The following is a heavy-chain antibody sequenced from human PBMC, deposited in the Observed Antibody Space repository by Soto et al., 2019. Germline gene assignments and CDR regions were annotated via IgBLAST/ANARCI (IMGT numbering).Heavy chain of an antibody. J-gene: IGHJ6*02. CDR3: AKSPGSGYYRNYYYYGMDV. V-gene: IGHV3-23*01. CDR1: GFTFSSYA. CDR2: ISGSGGST. D-gene: IGHD3-3*01. Sequence: GGSLRLSCAASGFTFSSYAMSWVRQAPGKGLEWVSAISGSGGSTYYADSVKGRFTISRDNSKNTLYLQMNSLRAEDTAVYYCAKSPGSGYYRNYYYYGMDVWGQGTTVTVSS.